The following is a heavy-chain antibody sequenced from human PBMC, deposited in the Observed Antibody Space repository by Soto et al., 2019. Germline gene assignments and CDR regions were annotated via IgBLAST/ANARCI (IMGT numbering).Heavy chain of an antibody. V-gene: IGHV4-59*01. D-gene: IGHD5-18*01. CDR1: GGSISSYY. CDR3: ARVREGTAMGYLDY. Sequence: SETLSLTCTVSGGSISSYYWSWIRQPPGKGLEWIGYIYYSGSTNYNPSLKSRVTISVDTSKNQFSLKLSSVTAADTAVYYCARVREGTAMGYLDYWGQGTLVTVSS. CDR2: IYYSGST. J-gene: IGHJ4*02.